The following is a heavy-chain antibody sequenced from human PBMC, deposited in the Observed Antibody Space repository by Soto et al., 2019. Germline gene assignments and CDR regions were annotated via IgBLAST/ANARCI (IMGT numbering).Heavy chain of an antibody. V-gene: IGHV1-69*08. CDR1: GGTFSSYT. Sequence: QVQLVQSGAEVKKPGSSVKVSCKASGGTFSSYTISWVRQAPGQGLEWMGRIIPILGIANYAQKFQGRVTITADKSTSTAYMELSSLRSEDTGVYYWAGEMTKVRYGYYYMGVWGKGTTVTVSS. CDR3: AGEMTKVRYGYYYMGV. D-gene: IGHD3-10*01. CDR2: IIPILGIA. J-gene: IGHJ6*03.